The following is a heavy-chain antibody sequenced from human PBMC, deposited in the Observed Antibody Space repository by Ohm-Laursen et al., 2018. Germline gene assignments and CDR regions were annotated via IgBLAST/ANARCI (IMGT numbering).Heavy chain of an antibody. D-gene: IGHD6-13*01. V-gene: IGHV3-9*01. J-gene: IGHJ6*02. CDR3: AKDLLAAPDYYGMDV. Sequence: SSVRLSCAASGFTFGNYAMHWVRQAPGKGLEWVATINWNSGDIGYGDSVKGRFTISRDNARSSLDLQMNSLRVEDTALYYCAKDLLAAPDYYGMDVWGQGTTVTVSS. CDR1: GFTFGNYA. CDR2: INWNSGDI.